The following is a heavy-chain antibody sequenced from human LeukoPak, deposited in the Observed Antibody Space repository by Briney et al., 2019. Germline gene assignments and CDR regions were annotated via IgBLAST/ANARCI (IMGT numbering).Heavy chain of an antibody. D-gene: IGHD1-26*01. J-gene: IGHJ4*02. CDR1: GYTFTSYG. CDR3: ARDLRHSGSYCFDY. V-gene: IGHV1-18*01. Sequence: ASVKVSCKASGYTFTSYGISWVRQAPGQGLEWMGWISAYNGNTNYAQKLQGRVTMTTDTSTSTAYMELRSLRSDDTAVYYCARDLRHSGSYCFDYWGQGTLVTVSS. CDR2: ISAYNGNT.